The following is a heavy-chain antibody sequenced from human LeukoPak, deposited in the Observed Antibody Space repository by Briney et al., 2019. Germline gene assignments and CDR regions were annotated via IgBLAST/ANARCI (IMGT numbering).Heavy chain of an antibody. J-gene: IGHJ3*02. CDR1: GFTFSVYA. CDR3: AKAPRNDGFAM. Sequence: GGSLTLSCAASGFTFSVYAMSWVRQAPGKGLEWVSDINDAGYSTYYADSVKGRITIYRAISTNNLYLQRNSLTVKAPPVCDSAKAPRNDGFAMWGQGTMVTVSS. CDR2: INDAGYST. V-gene: IGHV3-23*01.